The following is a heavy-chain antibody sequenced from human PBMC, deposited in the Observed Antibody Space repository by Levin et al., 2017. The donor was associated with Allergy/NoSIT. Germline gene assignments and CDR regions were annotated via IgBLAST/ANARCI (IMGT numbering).Heavy chain of an antibody. CDR1: GDSMTSRVFY. V-gene: IGHV4-39*02. Sequence: SQTLSLTCTVSGDSMTSRVFYWGWIRQFPGKGLEWIGSIMFTGTTHYNPSLKSRLTISVDTSKNQFYLKLASVTAADTAVYYCAKDGVSGFSSSWYDSWGPGTLVAVSS. D-gene: IGHD6-13*01. CDR2: IMFTGTT. J-gene: IGHJ5*01. CDR3: AKDGVSGFSSSWYDS.